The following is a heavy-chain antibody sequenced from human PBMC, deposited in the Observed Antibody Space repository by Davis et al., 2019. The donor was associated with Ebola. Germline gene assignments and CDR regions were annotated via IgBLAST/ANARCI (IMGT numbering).Heavy chain of an antibody. CDR1: GGTFSSYG. CDR2: IIPMFGTT. V-gene: IGHV1-69*13. CDR3: ATYYGSGSYYIDY. Sequence: AASVKVSCKASGGTFSSYGISWVRQAPGQGLEWMGGIIPMFGTTNYAQRFQGRVTITADESTRTTYMEVSSLRSEDTAVYYCATYYGSGSYYIDYWGQGTLVTVSS. J-gene: IGHJ4*02. D-gene: IGHD3-10*01.